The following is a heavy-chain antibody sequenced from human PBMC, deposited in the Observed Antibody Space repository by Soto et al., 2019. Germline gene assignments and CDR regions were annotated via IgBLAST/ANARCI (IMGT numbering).Heavy chain of an antibody. CDR3: ARDFQGVVVVTAMPYYYYYGMDV. CDR2: IYYSGST. D-gene: IGHD2-21*02. CDR1: GGSISSYY. J-gene: IGHJ6*02. V-gene: IGHV4-59*01. Sequence: SETLSLTCTVSGGSISSYYWSWIRQPPGKGLEWIGYIYYSGSTNYNPSLKSRVTISVDTSKNQFSLKLSSVTAADTAVYYCARDFQGVVVVTAMPYYYYYGMDVWGQGTTVTVSS.